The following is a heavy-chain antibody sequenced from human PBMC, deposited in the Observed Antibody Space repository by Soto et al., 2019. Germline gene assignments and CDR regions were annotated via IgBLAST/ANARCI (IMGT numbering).Heavy chain of an antibody. V-gene: IGHV1-18*01. J-gene: IGHJ4*02. CDR3: ARGGDVGAAVVY. Sequence: QVQLVQSGAEVKKPGASVKVSCKASGYTFTSYGISWVRQAPGQGLEWMGWISACNGNTNYAQKLQGRVTMTTDTPTSTGYMELRSLRAEDTAGYYCARGGDVGAAVVYWGQGTLVTVSS. D-gene: IGHD1-26*01. CDR1: GYTFTSYG. CDR2: ISACNGNT.